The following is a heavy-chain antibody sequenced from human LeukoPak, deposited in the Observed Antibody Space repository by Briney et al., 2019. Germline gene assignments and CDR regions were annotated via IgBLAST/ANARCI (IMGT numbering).Heavy chain of an antibody. J-gene: IGHJ4*02. Sequence: PGGSLRLSCAASGFTFSSYAMSWVRQAPGKGLEWVSAISGSGGSTYYADSVKGRFTISRDNSKNTLYLQMNSLRAEDTAVYYCAKGGSLTGYSDYFDYWGQGTLVTVSS. D-gene: IGHD3-9*01. CDR3: AKGGSLTGYSDYFDY. V-gene: IGHV3-23*01. CDR1: GFTFSSYA. CDR2: ISGSGGST.